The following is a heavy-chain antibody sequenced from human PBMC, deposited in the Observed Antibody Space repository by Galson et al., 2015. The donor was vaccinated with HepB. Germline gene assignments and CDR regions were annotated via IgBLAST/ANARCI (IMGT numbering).Heavy chain of an antibody. Sequence: LRLSCAASGFTFGDYAMSWFRQAPGKGLEWVGFIRSKAYGGTTEYAASVKGRFTISRDDSKSIAYLQMNSLKTEDTAVYYCTRDGGGGSYYGGYFDYWGQGTLVTVSS. V-gene: IGHV3-49*03. CDR2: IRSKAYGGTT. J-gene: IGHJ4*02. CDR3: TRDGGGGSYYGGYFDY. D-gene: IGHD1-26*01. CDR1: GFTFGDYA.